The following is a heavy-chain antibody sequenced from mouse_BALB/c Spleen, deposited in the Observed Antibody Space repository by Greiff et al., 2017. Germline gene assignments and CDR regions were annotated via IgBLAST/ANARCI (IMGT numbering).Heavy chain of an antibody. CDR3: ARGAIYYDYLYAMDY. Sequence: EVQRVESGGGLVKPGGSLKLSCAASGFTFSDYYMYWVRQTPEKRLEWVATISDGGSYTYYPDSVKGRFTISRDNAKNNLYLQMSSLKSEDTAMYYCARGAIYYDYLYAMDYWGQGTSVTVSS. D-gene: IGHD2-4*01. CDR2: ISDGGSYT. J-gene: IGHJ4*01. V-gene: IGHV5-4*02. CDR1: GFTFSDYY.